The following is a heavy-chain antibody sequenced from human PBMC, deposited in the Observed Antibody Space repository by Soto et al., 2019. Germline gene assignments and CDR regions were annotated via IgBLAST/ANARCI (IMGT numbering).Heavy chain of an antibody. V-gene: IGHV3-53*01. CDR3: ARFYGDYAYFDY. Sequence: GGSLRLSCAASGFTVSSNYMSWVRQAPGKGLEWVSVIYSGGSTYYADSVKGRFTISRDNSKNTLYLQMNSLRAEDTAVYYCARFYGDYAYFDYWGQGTLVTVSS. CDR1: GFTVSSNY. D-gene: IGHD4-17*01. CDR2: IYSGGST. J-gene: IGHJ4*02.